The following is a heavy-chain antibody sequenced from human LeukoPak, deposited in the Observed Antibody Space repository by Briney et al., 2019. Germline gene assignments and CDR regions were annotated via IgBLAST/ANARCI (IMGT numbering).Heavy chain of an antibody. Sequence: SETLSLPCTVSGVSISSSNSYWGWIRQPPGKGLEWSGSIYYSGSTYYNPSLKSRVTISVDTSKNQFSLKLSSVTAADTAVYYCARSVDTSMVGSQYWGQGTLVTVSS. D-gene: IGHD5-18*01. CDR1: GVSISSSNSY. CDR3: ARSVDTSMVGSQY. V-gene: IGHV4-39*07. CDR2: IYYSGST. J-gene: IGHJ4*02.